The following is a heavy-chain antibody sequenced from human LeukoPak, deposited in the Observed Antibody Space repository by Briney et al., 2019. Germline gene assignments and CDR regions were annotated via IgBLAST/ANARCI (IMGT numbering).Heavy chain of an antibody. D-gene: IGHD1-26*01. CDR2: IYDRGDT. CDR3: AGRRANTCNFCFVY. Sequence: PGGSLRPSCAVSGFTVNSNFMSWVRQAPGKGLEWVSVIYDRGDTYYTDSVKGRFTVSRDTSKNTLYLQLNNLGAEDTAVYYCAGRRANTCNFCFVYWGQGTLVTVSS. J-gene: IGHJ4*02. CDR1: GFTVNSNF. V-gene: IGHV3-66*02.